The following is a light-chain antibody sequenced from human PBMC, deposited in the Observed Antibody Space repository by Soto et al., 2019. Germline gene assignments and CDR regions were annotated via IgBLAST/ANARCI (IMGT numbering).Light chain of an antibody. Sequence: EIVMTQSPATLSVSPGERATLSCTASQSVSSNLDGYQQKPGQAPRLLIYGASTRATGIPARFSGSGSGTEFTLTMSCLQSEDFVFYYSQQYNNWPLTFGGGSKVESK. CDR3: QQYNNWPLT. CDR1: QSVSSN. V-gene: IGKV3-15*01. CDR2: GAS. J-gene: IGKJ4*01.